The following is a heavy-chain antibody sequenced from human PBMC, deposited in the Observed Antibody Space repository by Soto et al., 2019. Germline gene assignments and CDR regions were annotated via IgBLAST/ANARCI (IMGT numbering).Heavy chain of an antibody. Sequence: QVQLVESGGGVVQPGRSLRLSCAASGFTFSSYGMHWVRQAPGKGLEWVAVIWYDGSNRYYADSVKGRFTISRDNSKNTLYLQMNSLRAEDTAVYYCARDALSRGFDYWGQGTLVTVSS. D-gene: IGHD3-10*01. CDR2: IWYDGSNR. J-gene: IGHJ4*02. V-gene: IGHV3-33*01. CDR3: ARDALSRGFDY. CDR1: GFTFSSYG.